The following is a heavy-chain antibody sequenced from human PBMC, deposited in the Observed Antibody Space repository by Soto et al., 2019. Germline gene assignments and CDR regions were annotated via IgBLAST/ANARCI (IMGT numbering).Heavy chain of an antibody. D-gene: IGHD3-10*01. CDR2: ISSSSSTI. V-gene: IGHV3-48*01. CDR1: GFTFSSYS. Sequence: GGSLRLSCAASGFTFSSYSMNWVRQAPGKGLEWVSYISSSSSTIYYADSVKGRFTISRDNAKNSLYLQMNSLRAEDTAVYYCARRGGFGELQYYYYYMDVWGKGTTVTVSS. CDR3: ARRGGFGELQYYYYYMDV. J-gene: IGHJ6*03.